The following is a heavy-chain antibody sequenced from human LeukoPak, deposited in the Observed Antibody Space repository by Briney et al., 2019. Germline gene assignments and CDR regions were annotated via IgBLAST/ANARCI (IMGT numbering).Heavy chain of an antibody. J-gene: IGHJ4*02. CDR1: GFTLSNHA. V-gene: IGHV3-13*01. CDR2: VGIAGDT. CDR3: ARQMTPHGNFDY. D-gene: IGHD1-26*01. Sequence: GVALRHSCAASGFTLSNHAMHWVRRATGKGLEWVSAVGIAGDTFYPGSVKGRFTISRENAKNSLYLQMNSLRAEDAAVYYCARQMTPHGNFDYWGQGTLVTVSS.